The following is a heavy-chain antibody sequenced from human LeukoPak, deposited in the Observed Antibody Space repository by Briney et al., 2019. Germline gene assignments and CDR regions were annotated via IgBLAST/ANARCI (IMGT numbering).Heavy chain of an antibody. J-gene: IGHJ6*03. CDR1: GYTFTSYD. Sequence: ASVKVSCKASGYTFTSYDINWVRQATGQGLERMGWMNPNSGNTGYAQKFQGRVTMTRNTSISTAYMELSSLRSEDTAVYYCARVPALRYYYYYYMDVWGKGTTVTISS. D-gene: IGHD2-2*01. CDR3: ARVPALRYYYYYYMDV. V-gene: IGHV1-8*01. CDR2: MNPNSGNT.